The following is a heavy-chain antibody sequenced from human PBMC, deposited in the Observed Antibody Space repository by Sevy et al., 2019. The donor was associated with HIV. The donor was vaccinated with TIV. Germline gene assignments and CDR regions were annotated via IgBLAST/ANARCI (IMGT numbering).Heavy chain of an antibody. V-gene: IGHV3-73*01. D-gene: IGHD3-22*01. J-gene: IGHJ4*02. Sequence: GESLKISCAGSGFTFSDAAIHWVRQASGKGLEWLGRIRGKANNYATAYAASVEDRFSISRNDLKDTAYLQMNSLRTEDAAMYYCSIYYDIRAFDSWGQGTQVTVSS. CDR2: IRGKANNYAT. CDR1: GFTFSDAA. CDR3: SIYYDIRAFDS.